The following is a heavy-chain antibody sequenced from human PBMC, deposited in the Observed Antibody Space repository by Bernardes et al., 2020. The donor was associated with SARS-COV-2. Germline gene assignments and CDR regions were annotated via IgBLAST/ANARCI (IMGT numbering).Heavy chain of an antibody. CDR3: ARDEYSGNYYGY. Sequence: ASVKVSCMTSGYTFTNYGISWVRQAPGQGLEWMGWISAYNGNTNYAQKLQGRVTMTTDTSTSTAYMELRSLRSDDTAVYFCARDEYSGNYYGYWGQGTRVTVSS. CDR2: ISAYNGNT. D-gene: IGHD1-26*01. CDR1: GYTFTNYG. J-gene: IGHJ4*02. V-gene: IGHV1-18*01.